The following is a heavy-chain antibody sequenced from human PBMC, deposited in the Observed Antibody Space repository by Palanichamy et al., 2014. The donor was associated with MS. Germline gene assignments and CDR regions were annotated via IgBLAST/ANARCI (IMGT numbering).Heavy chain of an antibody. CDR2: ISPILGVT. CDR3: ASSFCSAGNCYRIPLFDY. Sequence: QVQLVQSGTEVKKPGSSVKVSCKTSGGTFTSDVISWVRQSPGQGFEWMGGISPILGVTNIAQKFQGRITLTADKTTSTTYMELRSLRSEDTAVYYCASSFCSAGNCYRIPLFDYWGQGTLVTVSS. J-gene: IGHJ4*02. CDR1: GGTFTSDV. D-gene: IGHD2-15*01. V-gene: IGHV1-69*10.